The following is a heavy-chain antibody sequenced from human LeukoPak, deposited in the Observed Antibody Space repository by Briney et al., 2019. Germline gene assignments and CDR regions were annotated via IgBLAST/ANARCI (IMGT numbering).Heavy chain of an antibody. J-gene: IGHJ5*02. CDR1: GGTFSSYP. V-gene: IGHV1-69*02. CDR3: AEESTDNGFDP. D-gene: IGHD5-24*01. CDR2: IIPIFGIP. Sequence: SVKVSCKASGGTFSSYPISWVRQAPGQGLEWMGRIIPIFGIPNYAQKFQGRVTITADKSTSTAYMELSSLRSEDTAGYYCAEESTDNGFDPWGQGTLVTVSS.